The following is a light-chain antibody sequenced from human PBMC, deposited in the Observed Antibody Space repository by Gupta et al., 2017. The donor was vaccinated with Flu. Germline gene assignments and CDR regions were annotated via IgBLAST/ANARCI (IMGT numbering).Light chain of an antibody. CDR1: QGISSY. CDR3: QQSDSTLYT. Sequence: PSSLPASVADRVSITCRASQGISSYLTWYQQKPGKAPKLLIYDASRGKSGVPSRFSGSGSGTDFTLTISRLQPEDFATYYCQQSDSTLYTFGQGTKLEIK. CDR2: DAS. J-gene: IGKJ2*01. V-gene: IGKV1-39*01.